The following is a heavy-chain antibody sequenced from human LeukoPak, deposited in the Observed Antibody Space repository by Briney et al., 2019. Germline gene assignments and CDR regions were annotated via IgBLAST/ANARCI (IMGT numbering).Heavy chain of an antibody. CDR2: INPSGGNT. D-gene: IGHD3-22*01. CDR1: GYTFTRYY. V-gene: IGHV1-46*01. J-gene: IGHJ3*02. Sequence: GASVKVSCKASGYTFTRYYMHWVRQAAGQGLEWMGIINPSGGNTNYAQKFQGRVTMTRDMSTSTVYMELSSLRSEDTAVYYCARERSSGYNDAFDIWGQGTMVTVSS. CDR3: ARERSSGYNDAFDI.